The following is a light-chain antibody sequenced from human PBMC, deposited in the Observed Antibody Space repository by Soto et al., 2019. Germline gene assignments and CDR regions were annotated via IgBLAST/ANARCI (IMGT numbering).Light chain of an antibody. Sequence: ETVLTQSPGTLSLSPGERATLSCRASQSLSSSYLAWYQQKPGQAPRLLIYGASSRATGIPDRFSGSGSGTYFTLTINRLEPEDFAVYYCQQYATSWTFGQGTKVEIK. CDR1: QSLSSSY. CDR2: GAS. CDR3: QQYATSWT. J-gene: IGKJ1*01. V-gene: IGKV3-20*01.